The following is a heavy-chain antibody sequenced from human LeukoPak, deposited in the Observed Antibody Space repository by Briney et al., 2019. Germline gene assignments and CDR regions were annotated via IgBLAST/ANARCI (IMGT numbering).Heavy chain of an antibody. D-gene: IGHD6-19*01. CDR3: AKGGIVVASTSYYYYMDV. CDR1: GFTFSSYA. V-gene: IGHV3-30*04. Sequence: GGSLRLSCAASGFTFSSYAMHWVRQAPGKGLEWVAVISYDGSNKYYADSVKGRFTISRDNSMNTLYLQMNSLRAEDTAVYYCAKGGIVVASTSYYYYMDVWGKGTTVTISS. CDR2: ISYDGSNK. J-gene: IGHJ6*03.